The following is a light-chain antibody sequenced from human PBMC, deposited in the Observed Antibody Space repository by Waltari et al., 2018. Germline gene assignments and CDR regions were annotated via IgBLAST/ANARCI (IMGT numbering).Light chain of an antibody. CDR1: SGSIGRNY. CDR2: EDN. Sequence: FLLTQPHSVSESPGKTITISCPRSSGSIGRNYVQWYQQRPGSAPITLIYEDNQRPSGVPDRFSGSIDSSSNSASLTLAGLKTEDEADYYCQSSDNTPQVIFGGGTKLAVL. V-gene: IGLV6-57*04. CDR3: QSSDNTPQVI. J-gene: IGLJ2*01.